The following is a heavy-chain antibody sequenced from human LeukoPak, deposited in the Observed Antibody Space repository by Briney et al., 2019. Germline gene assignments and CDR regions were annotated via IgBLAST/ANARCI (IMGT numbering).Heavy chain of an antibody. J-gene: IGHJ4*02. CDR2: LSGESGR. V-gene: IGHV3-23*01. CDR3: AKRSVGPAGFYFDY. Sequence: GGSLRLSCVVSGFTLSDNPMSWVRQAPGKGLEWVSALSGESGRYYADTVKGRFTVSRDNSKNTLYLQMNNLRAEDTAVYYCAKRSVGPAGFYFDYWGQGTLVTVSS. CDR1: GFTLSDNP. D-gene: IGHD1-26*01.